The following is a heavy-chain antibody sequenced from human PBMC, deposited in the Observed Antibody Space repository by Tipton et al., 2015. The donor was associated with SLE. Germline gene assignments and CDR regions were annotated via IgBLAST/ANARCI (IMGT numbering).Heavy chain of an antibody. V-gene: IGHV4-34*01. Sequence: TLSLTCAVYGGSFSGYYWSWIRQPPGKGLEWIGEINHSGSTNYNPSLKSRVTISVDTSKNQFSLKLSSVTAADTAVYYCARVARIVGATLFVYWGQGTLVTVSS. CDR1: GGSFSGYY. CDR3: ARVARIVGATLFVY. D-gene: IGHD1-26*01. J-gene: IGHJ4*02. CDR2: INHSGST.